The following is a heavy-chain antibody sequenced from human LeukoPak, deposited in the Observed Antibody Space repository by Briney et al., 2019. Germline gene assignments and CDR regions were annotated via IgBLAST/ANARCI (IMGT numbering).Heavy chain of an antibody. J-gene: IGHJ6*02. CDR2: IYHSGST. CDR1: GGSFSGYY. V-gene: IGHV4-34*01. CDR3: ARGSDSILVVPAAILRWNYYYYGMDV. D-gene: IGHD2-2*02. Sequence: SETLSLTCAVHGGSFSGYYWSWIRQTPGKGLEWIGEIYHSGSTNNNPSLQSRFTISVGTSNTQFSLKLSSVTAADTAVYYCARGSDSILVVPAAILRWNYYYYGMDVWGQGTTVTVSS.